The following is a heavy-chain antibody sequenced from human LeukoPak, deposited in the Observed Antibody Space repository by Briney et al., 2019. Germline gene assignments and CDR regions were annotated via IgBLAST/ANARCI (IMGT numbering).Heavy chain of an antibody. D-gene: IGHD6-19*01. CDR2: INHSGST. Sequence: SETLSLTCSVSSYSINNGYLWAWIRQPPGKGLEWIGEINHSGSTNYNPSLKSRVTISVDTSKNQFSLKLSSVTAADTAVYYCARTKTNIAVAGEFDYWGQGTLVTVSS. CDR3: ARTKTNIAVAGEFDY. CDR1: SYSINNGYL. J-gene: IGHJ4*02. V-gene: IGHV4-38-2*02.